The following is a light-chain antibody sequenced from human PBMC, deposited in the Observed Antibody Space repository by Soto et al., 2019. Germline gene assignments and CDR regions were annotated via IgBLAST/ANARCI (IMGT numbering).Light chain of an antibody. CDR3: QQYNNWPPWT. CDR2: GAS. V-gene: IGKV3-15*01. CDR1: QSVYSS. J-gene: IGKJ1*01. Sequence: ETVMTQSPATLSVSPGERATLSCRASQSVYSSLAWYQQKPGQAPRLLIYGASTRATGTPARFSGSGSGTEFTLTISRLQSEDFAVYYCQQYNNWPPWTFGQGTKV.